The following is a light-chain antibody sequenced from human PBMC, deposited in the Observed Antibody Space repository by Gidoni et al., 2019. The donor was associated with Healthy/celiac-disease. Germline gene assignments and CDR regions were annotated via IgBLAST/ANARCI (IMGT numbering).Light chain of an antibody. CDR3: QQYYSTPWM. Sequence: DLVLTQSPDSLAVSLGERATINCKSSQSVLYSSNNKNYLAWYQQKPGQPPKLLIYWASTRDSGVPDRFSGSGSGTDFTLTISSLQAEDVAVYYCQQYYSTPWMFXQXTKVEIK. V-gene: IGKV4-1*01. CDR2: WAS. J-gene: IGKJ1*01. CDR1: QSVLYSSNNKNY.